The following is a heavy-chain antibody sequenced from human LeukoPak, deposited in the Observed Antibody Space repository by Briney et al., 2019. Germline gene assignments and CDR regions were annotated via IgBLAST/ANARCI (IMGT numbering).Heavy chain of an antibody. Sequence: GASVKVSCKASGYTFTSFGISWVRQAPGQGLEWMGWISTYNGYAKYAQSVQGRVTMTTDTSTSTAYMELRSLRSDDTAVYYCARNDSGGYDYWGQGTLVTVSS. CDR2: ISTYNGYA. J-gene: IGHJ4*02. CDR3: ARNDSGGYDY. CDR1: GYTFTSFG. V-gene: IGHV1-18*01. D-gene: IGHD2-21*01.